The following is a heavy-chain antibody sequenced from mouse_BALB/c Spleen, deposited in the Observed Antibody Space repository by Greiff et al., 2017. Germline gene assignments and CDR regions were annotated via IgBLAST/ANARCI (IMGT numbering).Heavy chain of an antibody. J-gene: IGHJ3*01. CDR2: ISSGGSYT. CDR3: ARDGNYAY. Sequence: EVMLVESGGGLVKPGGSLKLSCAASGFTFSSYAMSWVRQSPEKRLEWVAEISSGGSYTYYPDTVTGRFTISRDNAKNTLYLEMSSLRSEDTAMYYCARDGNYAYWGQGTLVTVSA. CDR1: GFTFSSYA. V-gene: IGHV5-9-4*01. D-gene: IGHD2-1*01.